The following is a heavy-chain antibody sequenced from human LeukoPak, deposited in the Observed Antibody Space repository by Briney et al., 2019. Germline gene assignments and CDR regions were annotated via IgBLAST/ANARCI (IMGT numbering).Heavy chain of an antibody. CDR3: ARPQKNYSYYGMDV. CDR1: GYTFTGYY. CDR2: INPNSGGT. J-gene: IGHJ6*02. V-gene: IGHV1-2*02. Sequence: ASVKVSCKASGYTFTGYYMHWVRQAPGQGLEWMGWINPNSGGTNYAQKFQGRVTMTRDTSTSTVYMELSSLRSEDTAVYYCARPQKNYSYYGMDVWGQGTTVTVSS.